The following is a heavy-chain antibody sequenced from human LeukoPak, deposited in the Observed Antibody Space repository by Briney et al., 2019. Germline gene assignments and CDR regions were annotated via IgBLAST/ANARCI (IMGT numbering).Heavy chain of an antibody. Sequence: PGGSLRLSCAASGFTFSSYWMHWVRQAPGKGLVWVSRITSDGSSTSYADSVKGRFTISRDNSNNTLFLQMNSLTAGDTAVYYCSKGAMSSAWGNWFDSWGLGTLLTVSS. J-gene: IGHJ5*01. CDR1: GFTFSSYW. CDR3: SKGAMSSAWGNWFDS. V-gene: IGHV3-74*01. CDR2: ITSDGSST. D-gene: IGHD6-19*01.